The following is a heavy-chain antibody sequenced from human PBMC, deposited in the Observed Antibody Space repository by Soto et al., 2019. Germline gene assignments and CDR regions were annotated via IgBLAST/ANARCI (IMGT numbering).Heavy chain of an antibody. V-gene: IGHV4-39*01. D-gene: IGHD1-26*01. CDR3: ATQEVGGSYVYTFDP. CDR1: GGSISSSNYY. CDR2: IYYSGST. Sequence: QLQLQESGPGLVKPSETLSLTCTVSGGSISSSNYYWGWIRQPPGKGLEWIGNIYYSGSTYYNPSLKGRVTISVDTSKNQFSLKLSSVTAADTAVYYCATQEVGGSYVYTFDPWGQGTLVTVSS. J-gene: IGHJ5*02.